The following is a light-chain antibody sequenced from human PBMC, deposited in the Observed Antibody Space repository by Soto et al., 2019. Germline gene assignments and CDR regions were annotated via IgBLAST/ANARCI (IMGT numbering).Light chain of an antibody. V-gene: IGLV2-8*01. CDR3: NSYAGSNNVV. CDR2: XVS. CDR1: SXDVGGYNY. J-gene: IGLJ2*01. Sequence: QSALXXXXSXSGSPXXXXTXSXXGTSXDVGGYNYVSWYQQHPGKAPXXXXXXVSKRPSGVPDRFSGSKSGNTASLTVSGLQAEDEADYYCNSYAGSNNVVFGGGTKVTVL.